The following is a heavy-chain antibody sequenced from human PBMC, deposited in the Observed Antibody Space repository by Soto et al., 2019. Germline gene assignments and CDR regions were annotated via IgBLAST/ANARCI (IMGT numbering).Heavy chain of an antibody. V-gene: IGHV4-59*01. CDR3: AKSPHTDSSGYWVDY. D-gene: IGHD3-22*01. CDR2: IYYTGTT. CDR1: GVSISSSY. Sequence: SETLSLTCTVSGVSISSSYWSWIRQSPGTGLEWIGYIYYTGTTNYNPSLKRRVTISLDTAKNQFSLNVNSLTTADTAVYYCAKSPHTDSSGYWVDYWGQGTLVTVSS. J-gene: IGHJ4*02.